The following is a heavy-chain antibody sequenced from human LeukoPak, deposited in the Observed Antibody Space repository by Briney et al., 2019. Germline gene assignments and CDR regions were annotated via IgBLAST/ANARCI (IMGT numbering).Heavy chain of an antibody. CDR3: AREVSVVVVPAARASYGMDV. D-gene: IGHD2-2*01. Sequence: SETLSLTCTVSGGSIRSSYYYWGWIRQPPGKGLEWIGSIYDSGSTYYNPSLKSRVTISVDTSKNQFSLKLNSATAADTAVYYCAREVSVVVVPAARASYGMDVWGQGTTVTVSS. CDR1: GGSIRSSYYY. J-gene: IGHJ6*02. CDR2: IYDSGST. V-gene: IGHV4-39*02.